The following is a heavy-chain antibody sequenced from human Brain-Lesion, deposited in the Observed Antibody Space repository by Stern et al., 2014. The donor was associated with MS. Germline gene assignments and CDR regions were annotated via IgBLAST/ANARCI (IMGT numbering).Heavy chain of an antibody. V-gene: IGHV4-61*02. J-gene: IGHJ3*02. CDR3: ARGNYDVLTDNGGHGFDI. Sequence: VQLEESGPGLVKPSQTLSLTCTVSGGSISSGNYYWSWIRQPAGEGLEWIGRIYSRGSTQYNPPLKSRVTISADTSTNQFSLRLSSVTAADTAVYYCARGNYDVLTDNGGHGFDIWGQGTMVTVSS. CDR1: GGSISSGNYY. CDR2: IYSRGST. D-gene: IGHD3-9*01.